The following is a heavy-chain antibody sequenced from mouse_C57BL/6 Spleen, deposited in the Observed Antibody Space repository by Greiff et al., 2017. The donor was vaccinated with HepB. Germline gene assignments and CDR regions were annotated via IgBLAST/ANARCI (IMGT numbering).Heavy chain of an antibody. V-gene: IGHV1-76*01. CDR2: IYPGSGNT. J-gene: IGHJ4*01. CDR3: ARSRGYGNSYYYAMDY. Sequence: QVQLQESGAELVRPGASVKLSCKASGYTFTDYYINWVKQRPGQGLEWIARIYPGSGNTYYNEKFKGKATLTAEKSSSTAYMQLSSLTSEDSADYFCARSRGYGNSYYYAMDYWGQGTSVTVSS. CDR1: GYTFTDYY. D-gene: IGHD2-10*02.